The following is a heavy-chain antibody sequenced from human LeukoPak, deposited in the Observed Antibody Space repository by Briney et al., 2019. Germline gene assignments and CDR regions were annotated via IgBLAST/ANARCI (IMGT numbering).Heavy chain of an antibody. CDR1: GFTFSSYE. D-gene: IGHD2-15*01. V-gene: IGHV3-48*03. CDR3: ATLGYCSGGSCYYYGMDV. Sequence: GGSPRLSCAASGFTFSSYEMNWVRQAPGKGLEWVSYISSSGSTIYYADSVKGRFTISRDNAKNSLYLQMNSLRAEDTAVYYCATLGYCSGGSCYYYGMDVWGKGTTVTVSS. CDR2: ISSSGSTI. J-gene: IGHJ6*04.